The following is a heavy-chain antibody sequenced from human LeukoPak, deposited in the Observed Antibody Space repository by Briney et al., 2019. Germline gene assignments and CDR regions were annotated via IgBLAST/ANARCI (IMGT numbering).Heavy chain of an antibody. V-gene: IGHV6-1*01. J-gene: IGHJ6*03. D-gene: IGHD6-13*01. CDR2: TYYRSKWYN. CDR1: GDSVSSNSAA. Sequence: SQTLSLTCAISGDSVSSNSAAWNWIRQSPSRGLEWLGRTYYRSKWYNDYAVSVKSRITINPDTSKNQFSLQLNSVTPEDTAVYYCAREGGYSSSWYYYYYYYYMDVWGKGTTVTVSS. CDR3: AREGGYSSSWYYYYYYYYMDV.